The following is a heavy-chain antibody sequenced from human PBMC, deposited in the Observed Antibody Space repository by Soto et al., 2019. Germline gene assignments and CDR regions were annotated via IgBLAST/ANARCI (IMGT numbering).Heavy chain of an antibody. CDR1: GFTFSSYG. CDR2: ISKDGSTK. D-gene: IGHD3-22*01. V-gene: IGHV3-30*18. Sequence: GGSLRLSCAASGFTFSSYGMHWVRQAPGKGLEWVAVISKDGSTKYDADSVKGRFTISRDNSKNTLYLQMNSLRAEDTAVYYCAKETHSSGYGSYFDYWGQGTQVTVSS. J-gene: IGHJ4*02. CDR3: AKETHSSGYGSYFDY.